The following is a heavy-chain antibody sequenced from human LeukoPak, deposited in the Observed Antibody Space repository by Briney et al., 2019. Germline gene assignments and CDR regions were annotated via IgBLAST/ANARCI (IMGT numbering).Heavy chain of an antibody. J-gene: IGHJ6*03. V-gene: IGHV3-48*03. CDR1: GFTFSTYE. Sequence: QPGGSLRLSCAASGFTFSTYEMKWVRQVPGKGLESVAYISRSGSTIHYADSVKGRFAITRDNATNSLYLQMAGLTAEDTAVYYCARGKTATVGSTNYYYYMDVWGKGTTVIVSS. D-gene: IGHD1-26*01. CDR3: ARGKTATVGSTNYYYYMDV. CDR2: ISRSGSTI.